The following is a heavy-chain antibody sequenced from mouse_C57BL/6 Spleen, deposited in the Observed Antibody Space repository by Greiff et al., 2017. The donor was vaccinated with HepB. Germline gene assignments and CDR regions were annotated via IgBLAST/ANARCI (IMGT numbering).Heavy chain of an antibody. CDR2: IYPGSGST. V-gene: IGHV1-55*01. D-gene: IGHD3-2*02. CDR3: ARSGGQEAMDY. CDR1: GYTFTSYW. J-gene: IGHJ4*01. Sequence: QVQLQQPGAELVKPGASVKMSCKASGYTFTSYWITWVKQRPGQGLEWIGDIYPGSGSTNYNEKFKSKATLTVDTSSSTAYMQLISLTSEDSAVYCCARSGGQEAMDYWGQGTSVTVSS.